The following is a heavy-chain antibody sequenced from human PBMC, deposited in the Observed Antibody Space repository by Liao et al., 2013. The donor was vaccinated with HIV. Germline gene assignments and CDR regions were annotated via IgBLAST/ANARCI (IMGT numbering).Heavy chain of an antibody. Sequence: QVQLQQWGAGLLKPSQTLSLTCTVSGGSISGSPYSWTWVRQPAGKGLQWIGRIYASGSTSYNPSLKSRVTLSVDTSKNQFSLKLSSVTAADTAVYYCARDVSGEADYWGQGTLVTVSS. CDR2: IYASGST. V-gene: IGHV4-61*02. D-gene: IGHD7-27*01. CDR1: GGSISGSPYS. J-gene: IGHJ4*02. CDR3: ARDVSGEADY.